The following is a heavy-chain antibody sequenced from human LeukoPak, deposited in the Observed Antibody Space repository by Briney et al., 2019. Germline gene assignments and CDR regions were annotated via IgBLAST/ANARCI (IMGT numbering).Heavy chain of an antibody. Sequence: PGGSLRLSCAASGFTFSRDGMHWVRQAPGKGLEWVAVIWYDGSKKYYADSVKGRFTISRDNSKNTLYLQMNSPRAEDTAMYYCARLSGSFLDYWGQGTLVTVSS. CDR2: IWYDGSKK. V-gene: IGHV3-33*01. CDR1: GFTFSRDG. D-gene: IGHD1-26*01. J-gene: IGHJ4*02. CDR3: ARLSGSFLDY.